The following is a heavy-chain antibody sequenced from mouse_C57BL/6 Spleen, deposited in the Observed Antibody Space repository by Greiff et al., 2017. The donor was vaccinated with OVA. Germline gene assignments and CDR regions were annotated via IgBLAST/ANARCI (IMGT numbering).Heavy chain of an antibody. Sequence: QVQLKESGAELVKPGASVKMSCKASGYTFTSYWITWVKQRPGQGLEWIGDIYPGSGSTNYNEKFKSKATLTVDTSSSTAYMQLSSLTSEDPAVYYCARRSNYVWFAYWGQGTLVTVSA. V-gene: IGHV1-55*01. J-gene: IGHJ3*01. CDR1: GYTFTSYW. CDR2: IYPGSGST. CDR3: ARRSNYVWFAY. D-gene: IGHD2-5*01.